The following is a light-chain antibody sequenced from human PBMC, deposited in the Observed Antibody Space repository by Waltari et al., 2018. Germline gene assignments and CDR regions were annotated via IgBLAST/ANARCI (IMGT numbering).Light chain of an antibody. V-gene: IGLV6-57*04. CDR3: QSYDGSNHVI. J-gene: IGLJ2*01. CDR2: EDN. Sequence: NFMLTQPHSVSESPGKTVTISCTRSSGSIASNYVQWYQQRPGSAPSTVIYEDNQRPSGAPDRFSGAIASSSSSASVTITGLKTGDEADYYCQSYDGSNHVIFGGGTKLTVL. CDR1: SGSIASNY.